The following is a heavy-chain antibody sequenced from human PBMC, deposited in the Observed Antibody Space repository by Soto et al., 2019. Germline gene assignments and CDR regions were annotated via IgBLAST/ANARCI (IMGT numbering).Heavy chain of an antibody. D-gene: IGHD2-15*01. CDR1: GGTFSSYT. CDR2: IIPILGIA. Sequence: SVKVSCKASGGTFSSYTISWVRQAPGQGLEWMGRIIPILGIANYAQKFQGRVTITADKSTSTAYMELSSLRSEDTAVYYCARVHCSGGSCYSPLSYDYWGQGTLVTVSS. CDR3: ARVHCSGGSCYSPLSYDY. V-gene: IGHV1-69*02. J-gene: IGHJ4*02.